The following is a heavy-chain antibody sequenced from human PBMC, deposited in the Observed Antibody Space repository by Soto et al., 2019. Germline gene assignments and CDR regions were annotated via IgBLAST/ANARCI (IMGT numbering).Heavy chain of an antibody. D-gene: IGHD3-22*01. V-gene: IGHV4-34*02. Sequence: QVQLQQWGAGLLKPSETLSLTCAVSGGSFAGYYWSWVRQPPGKGLEWIGEINHSGSTNYNPSLKRRLTISADTSKNQFSLNLDSVTAADTALYYCARGRAYFDRSGYYSYYHGMDVWGQGTMVTVSS. J-gene: IGHJ6*02. CDR3: ARGRAYFDRSGYYSYYHGMDV. CDR1: GGSFAGYY. CDR2: INHSGST.